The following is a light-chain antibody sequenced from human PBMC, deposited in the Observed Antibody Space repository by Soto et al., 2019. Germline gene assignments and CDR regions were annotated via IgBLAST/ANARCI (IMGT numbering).Light chain of an antibody. CDR2: DAS. J-gene: IGKJ4*01. V-gene: IGKV3-11*01. CDR1: QNIGSY. Sequence: EIVLTQSPATLSFSPGERATLSCRASQNIGSYLAWYQQRPGQAPRLLIYDASQRAAGIPTRFSGSGSGTDFTLTISRLEPEYSAVYCCQQSSNWPLTFGGGTKVEIK. CDR3: QQSSNWPLT.